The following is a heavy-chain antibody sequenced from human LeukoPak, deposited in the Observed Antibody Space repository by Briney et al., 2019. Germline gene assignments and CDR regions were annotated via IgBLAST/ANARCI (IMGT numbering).Heavy chain of an antibody. CDR2: ISNDGTKT. CDR3: TRVFSHWGWPGDYYFDY. CDR1: GFTFSVHY. D-gene: IGHD3-16*01. J-gene: IGHJ4*02. Sequence: GGSLRLSCAASGFTFSVHYMTWIRQAPGKGLQWISYISNDGTKTYYADSVRGRFTISRDNGKDLVYLQMNSLRVEDTAVYYCTRVFSHWGWPGDYYFDYWGQGSLVTVSS. V-gene: IGHV3-11*04.